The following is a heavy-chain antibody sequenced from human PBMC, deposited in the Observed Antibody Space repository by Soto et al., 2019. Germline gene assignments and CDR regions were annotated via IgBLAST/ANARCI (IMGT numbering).Heavy chain of an antibody. CDR1: GFTFSSYW. Sequence: EVQLVESGGGLVQPGGSLRLSCAASGFTFSSYWMSWVRQAPGKGLEWVANIKQDGSEKYYVDSVKGRFTISRDNAKNSLYLQMNSLRAEDTAVYYCARRHYDFWSGETYFDYWGQGTLVSVSS. V-gene: IGHV3-7*03. D-gene: IGHD3-3*01. CDR2: IKQDGSEK. CDR3: ARRHYDFWSGETYFDY. J-gene: IGHJ4*02.